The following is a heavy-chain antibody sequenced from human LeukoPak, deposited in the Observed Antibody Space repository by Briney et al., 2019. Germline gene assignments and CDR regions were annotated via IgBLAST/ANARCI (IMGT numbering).Heavy chain of an antibody. V-gene: IGHV1-18*01. CDR3: AREYCTSTSCVNWFDP. J-gene: IGHJ5*02. CDR1: GYTFTSNG. Sequence: ASVKVSCKASGYTFTSNGVSWVRQAPGQGLEWMGWISAYNGHTNYAQKFQGRVTMTTDTSTSTAYMELRSLRSDDTAVYYCAREYCTSTSCVNWFDPWGQGTLVTVSS. CDR2: ISAYNGHT. D-gene: IGHD2-2*01.